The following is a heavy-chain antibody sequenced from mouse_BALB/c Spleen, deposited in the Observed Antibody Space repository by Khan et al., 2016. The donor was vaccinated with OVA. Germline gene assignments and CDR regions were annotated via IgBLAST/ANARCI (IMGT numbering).Heavy chain of an antibody. Sequence: VQLQESGAELAKPSVSVSMSCKASGYSFTSYWMHWLKPRPGQGLVWIVYFNPTSGYTDYNQKFKDKATLTADKSSSTAYMQLSSLTTDDAAVYYCARDRIDYWGQGTARTVSS. CDR3: ARDRIDY. J-gene: IGHJ2*01. V-gene: IGHV1-4*01. CDR1: GYSFTSYW. CDR2: FNPTSGYT.